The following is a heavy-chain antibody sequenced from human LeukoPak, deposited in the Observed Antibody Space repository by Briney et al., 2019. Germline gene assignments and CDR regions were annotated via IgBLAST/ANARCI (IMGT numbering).Heavy chain of an antibody. V-gene: IGHV3-74*01. D-gene: IGHD3-10*01. CDR1: GFTFSDYW. CDR3: ARDRGPRTGFMIREAYDY. Sequence: GGSLRLSCAASGFTFSDYWIHWVRQAPGKGLVWVSRINTDGSITNYADSVKGRFSISRDNAKNTLYLQMSSLRAEDTAVYYCARDRGPRTGFMIREAYDYWGQGTLVTVSS. CDR2: INTDGSIT. J-gene: IGHJ4*02.